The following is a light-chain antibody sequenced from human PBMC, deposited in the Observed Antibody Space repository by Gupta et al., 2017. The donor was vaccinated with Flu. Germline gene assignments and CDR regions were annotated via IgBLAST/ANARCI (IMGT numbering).Light chain of an antibody. CDR3: QQYGSSPLT. J-gene: IGKJ4*01. V-gene: IGKV3-20*01. CDR2: GAS. Sequence: EIVLTQSPGTVSLSPGESATLAGRDSQSVSSSYLAWYQQKPGKAPRLLIYGASSMATGIPDRFSGSGSGTDFTLSISRLEPEDFAVYYCQQYGSSPLTFGGGTKVEIK. CDR1: QSVSSSY.